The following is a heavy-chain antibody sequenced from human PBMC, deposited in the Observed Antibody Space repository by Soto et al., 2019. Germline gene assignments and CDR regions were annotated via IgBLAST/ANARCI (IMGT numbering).Heavy chain of an antibody. V-gene: IGHV4-30-4*01. J-gene: IGHJ4*02. D-gene: IGHD3-16*02. Sequence: PSETLSLTCSVSGGSISSGYYYWSWIRQPPGKGLEWLGNIYYSGNTYYNPSLKSRLIISIDTAKNQFSLKVGSVTAADTAVYYFARDDPHGGGVVDWGQGTLVTVS. CDR2: IYYSGNT. CDR1: GGSISSGYYY. CDR3: ARDDPHGGGVVD.